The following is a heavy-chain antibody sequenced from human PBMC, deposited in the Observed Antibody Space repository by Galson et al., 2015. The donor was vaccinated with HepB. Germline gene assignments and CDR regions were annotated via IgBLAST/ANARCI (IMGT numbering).Heavy chain of an antibody. V-gene: IGHV3-21*01. CDR2: ISSSSSYI. Sequence: SLRLSCAASTFIFSTYSMNWVRQAPGKGLEWVSSISSSSSYIYYADSVKGRFTISRDNAKNSLYLQMNGLRAEDTAVYYCARRGRAGAFDIWGQGTMVTVSS. D-gene: IGHD3-10*01. CDR3: ARRGRAGAFDI. J-gene: IGHJ3*02. CDR1: TFIFSTYS.